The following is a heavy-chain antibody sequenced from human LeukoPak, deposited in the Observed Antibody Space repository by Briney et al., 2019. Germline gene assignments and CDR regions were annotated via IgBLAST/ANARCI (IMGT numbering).Heavy chain of an antibody. J-gene: IGHJ4*02. CDR1: GDSVSRNNVA. CDR2: TYYSSQWYN. V-gene: IGHV6-1*01. Sequence: SQTLSLTCAISGDSVSRNNVAWNWIRQSPSRGLEWLGRTYYSSQWYNDYAVSVRSRITINPDTSKNQFSLQLNSVTPEDTAVYYCARGRDVVVVPAADFDYWDQGIPVTVSS. CDR3: ARGRDVVVVPAADFDY. D-gene: IGHD2-2*01.